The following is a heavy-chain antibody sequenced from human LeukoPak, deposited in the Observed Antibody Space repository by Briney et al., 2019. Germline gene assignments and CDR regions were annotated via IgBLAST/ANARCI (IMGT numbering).Heavy chain of an antibody. CDR1: GFTFSSYG. D-gene: IGHD3-22*01. Sequence: GGSLRLSCAPPGFTFSSYGMRWVRQAPARGLEWVAFIRYVGSKKYYADSVRGRFTISRDNSKNTLYLQMNSLRAEDTAVYYCAKDRVGFYYDSSGYYYTGFDYWGQGTLVTVSS. CDR3: AKDRVGFYYDSSGYYYTGFDY. CDR2: IRYVGSKK. J-gene: IGHJ4*02. V-gene: IGHV3-30*02.